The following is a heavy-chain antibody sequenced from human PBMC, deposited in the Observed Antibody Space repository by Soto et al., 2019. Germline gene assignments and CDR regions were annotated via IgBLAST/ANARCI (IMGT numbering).Heavy chain of an antibody. CDR1: GGTFSSYA. J-gene: IGHJ6*02. V-gene: IGHV1-69*13. Sequence: SVKVSCKASGGTFSSYAISWVRQAPGQGLEWMGGIIPIFGTANYAQKFQGRVTITADESTSTAYMELSSPRSEDTAVYYCARGGNYGGLQGYYYGMDVWGQGTTVTVSS. D-gene: IGHD4-17*01. CDR3: ARGGNYGGLQGYYYGMDV. CDR2: IIPIFGTA.